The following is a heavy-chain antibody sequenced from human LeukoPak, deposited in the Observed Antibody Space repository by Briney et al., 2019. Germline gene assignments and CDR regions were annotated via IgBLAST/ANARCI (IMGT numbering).Heavy chain of an antibody. CDR3: ARGGLVPDYYHYMDV. CDR1: GFTFSNHT. Sequence: PGRSLRLSCAASGFTFSNHTMHWVRQAPGKGLEWVTFTSYDGSNKYYVDSVKGRFTISRDNSKNTLYLRMNSLRNDDTAVYYCARGGLVPDYYHYMDVWGKGTTVIVSS. CDR2: TSYDGSNK. J-gene: IGHJ6*03. V-gene: IGHV3-30-3*01.